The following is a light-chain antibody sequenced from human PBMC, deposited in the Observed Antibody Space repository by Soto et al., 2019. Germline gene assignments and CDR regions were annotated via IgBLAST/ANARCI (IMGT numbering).Light chain of an antibody. V-gene: IGKV2-28*01. CDR1: QSLLHSNGYNY. Sequence: DIVMTQSPLSLPVTPGEPASISCRSSQSLLHSNGYNYLDWYLQKPGQSPQLLIYLGSNRASGVPDRFSGSGSGTDFTLKISRVEAEEVGVYYCMQALQTPLFTFGPGTKVDIK. CDR3: MQALQTPLFT. CDR2: LGS. J-gene: IGKJ3*01.